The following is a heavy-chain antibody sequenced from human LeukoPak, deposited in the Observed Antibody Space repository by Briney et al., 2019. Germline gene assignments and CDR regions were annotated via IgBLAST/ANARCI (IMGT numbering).Heavy chain of an antibody. CDR1: GGSISRRTNW. D-gene: IGHD2-8*01. J-gene: IGHJ6*03. V-gene: IGHV4-4*02. CDR2: IYHSGGT. CDR3: VANGYYCLDV. Sequence: SETLSLTCAVSGGSISRRTNWWSWVRQPPGKGLEWIGEIYHSGGTNYNPSLKSRITISVDKSQNQFSLKVDSLTATDTAVYYCVANGYYCLDVWGKGTTVTVSS.